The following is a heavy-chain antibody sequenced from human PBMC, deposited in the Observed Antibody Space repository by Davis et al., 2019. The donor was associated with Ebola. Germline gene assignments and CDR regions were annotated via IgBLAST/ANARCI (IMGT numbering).Heavy chain of an antibody. CDR3: EREGMEQCFDI. V-gene: IGHV3-30*04. D-gene: IGHD6-19*01. Sequence: GESLKISCGASGFTFSTYAMHWVRQAPGKGLEWVALKLYDGSNEYYADSVKGRFTISRDNSKNTLYLQRNSLTTEDTVVYYCEREGMEQCFDIWGQGTMVTVSS. J-gene: IGHJ3*02. CDR2: KLYDGSNE. CDR1: GFTFSTYA.